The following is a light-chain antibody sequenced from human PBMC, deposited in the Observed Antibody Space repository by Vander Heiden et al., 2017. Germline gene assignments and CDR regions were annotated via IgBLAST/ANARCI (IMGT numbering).Light chain of an antibody. J-gene: IGKJ2*01. CDR3: MQSLQTPPYT. Sequence: DIVMTQSPLSLPVTPGEPGSISCRSSQSLLHSNGYNYLDWYLQKPGQSPQLLIYLSSTRASGAPDRFSGSGSGTDFTLKISRVDAEDVGVYYCMQSLQTPPYTFGQGTKLEI. CDR1: QSLLHSNGYNY. V-gene: IGKV2-28*01. CDR2: LSS.